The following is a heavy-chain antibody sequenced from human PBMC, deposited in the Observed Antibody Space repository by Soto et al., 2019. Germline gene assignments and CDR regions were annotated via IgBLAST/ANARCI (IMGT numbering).Heavy chain of an antibody. CDR3: ALYYYDSSGYYPNYYYYGMDV. V-gene: IGHV1-69*01. J-gene: IGHJ6*02. CDR2: IIPIFGTA. Sequence: QVQLVQSGAEVKKPGSSVKVSCKASGGTFSSYAISWVRQAPGQGLEWMGGIIPIFGTANYAQKFKGRVTITADESTSTAYMELSSLRSEDTAVYYCALYYYDSSGYYPNYYYYGMDVWGQGTTVTVSS. D-gene: IGHD3-22*01. CDR1: GGTFSSYA.